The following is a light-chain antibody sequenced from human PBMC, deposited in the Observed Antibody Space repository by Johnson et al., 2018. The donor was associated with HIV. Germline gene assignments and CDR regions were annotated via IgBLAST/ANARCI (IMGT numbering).Light chain of an antibody. J-gene: IGLJ1*01. CDR3: GTWDSSLSAYV. CDR1: SSNIGNNY. V-gene: IGLV1-51*01. Sequence: QAVLTQPPSVSAAPGQKVTISCSGSSSNIGNNYVSWYQQLPGTAPKLLLYDNNKRPSGIPDRFSGSKSGTSATLGINGLQTGDEADYYCGTWDSSLSAYVFGTGTKVTVL. CDR2: DNN.